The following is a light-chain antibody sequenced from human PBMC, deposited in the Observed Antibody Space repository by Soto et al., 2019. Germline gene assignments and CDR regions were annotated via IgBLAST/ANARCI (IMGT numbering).Light chain of an antibody. J-gene: IGLJ3*02. CDR3: SSYTGLTTLV. V-gene: IGLV2-14*01. CDR1: SSDVGTYNF. CDR2: EVN. Sequence: QSALTQPASVSGSPGQSITISCTGTSSDVGTYNFVSWYQQHPGKAPKLIMYEVNNRPSGVSHRFSGSKSGNTASLTISGLQTEDEAHYFCSSYTGLTTLVFGGGTHLTVL.